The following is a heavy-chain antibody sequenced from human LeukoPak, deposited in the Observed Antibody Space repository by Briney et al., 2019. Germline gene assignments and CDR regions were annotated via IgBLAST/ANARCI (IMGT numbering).Heavy chain of an antibody. Sequence: GESLKISCNGSGYSFTNYWIGWVRQMPGKGLEWMGIIYPGDSDIRYSPSFQGQVTISTDKSISTAYLQWSSLKASDTVMYYCARTGYSSRWAIDNWGQGTLVTVSS. V-gene: IGHV5-51*01. D-gene: IGHD6-13*01. CDR2: IYPGDSDI. CDR3: ARTGYSSRWAIDN. CDR1: GYSFTNYW. J-gene: IGHJ4*02.